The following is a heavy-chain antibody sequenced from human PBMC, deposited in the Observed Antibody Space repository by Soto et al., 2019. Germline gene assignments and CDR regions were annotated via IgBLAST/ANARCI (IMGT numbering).Heavy chain of an antibody. J-gene: IGHJ4*02. Sequence: GGSLGLSCAASGFTFGNYAMSWVRQAPGKGLEWVSCISGSGGRTYYADSVKGRFTISRDNSKNTVYLQMNSLRAEDTAVYYCVNPESYFSWGNVPDYWGQGTLVTVSS. V-gene: IGHV3-23*01. D-gene: IGHD3-16*01. CDR2: ISGSGGRT. CDR1: GFTFGNYA. CDR3: VNPESYFSWGNVPDY.